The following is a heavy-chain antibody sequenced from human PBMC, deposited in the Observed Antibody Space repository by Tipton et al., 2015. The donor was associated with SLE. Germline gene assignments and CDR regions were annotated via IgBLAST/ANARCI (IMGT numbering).Heavy chain of an antibody. CDR1: GFTFGDYA. CDR3: TRVPNDYGDYPVAFDI. D-gene: IGHD4-17*01. CDR2: IRSKAYGGTT. Sequence: SLRLSCTASGFTFGDYAMSWVRQAPGKGLVWVGFIRSKAYGGTTEYAASVKGRFTISRDDSKSIAYLQMNSLKTEDTAVYYCTRVPNDYGDYPVAFDIWGQGTMVTVSS. V-gene: IGHV3-49*04. J-gene: IGHJ3*02.